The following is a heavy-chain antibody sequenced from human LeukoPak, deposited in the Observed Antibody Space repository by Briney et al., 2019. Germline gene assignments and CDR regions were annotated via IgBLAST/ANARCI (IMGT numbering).Heavy chain of an antibody. CDR3: AKVGATLDFDI. J-gene: IGHJ3*02. CDR2: FVPEDGET. Sequence: ASVKVSCKVSGYTLSELSMHWVRQAPGKGREWMGGFVPEDGETIYAQKFQGRVTMTEDTSTDTAYMELSSLRYGDTAVYYCAKVGATLDFDIWGQGTMVTVSS. CDR1: GYTLSELS. D-gene: IGHD1-26*01. V-gene: IGHV1-24*01.